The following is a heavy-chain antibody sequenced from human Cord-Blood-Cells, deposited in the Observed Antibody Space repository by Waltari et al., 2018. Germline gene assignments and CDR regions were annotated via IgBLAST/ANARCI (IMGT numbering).Heavy chain of an antibody. J-gene: IGHJ4*02. CDR3: AKVVLLWFRESELDY. Sequence: EVQLLESGGGLVQPGGSLRLSCAASGFTFSSYAMSWVRQAPGKGLEGVSAIVCSGGSTYYADAVKGRFTISRDNSKNTLYLQMNSLRAEDTAVYYCAKVVLLWFRESELDYWGQGTLVTVSS. CDR1: GFTFSSYA. CDR2: IVCSGGST. D-gene: IGHD3-10*01. V-gene: IGHV3-23*01.